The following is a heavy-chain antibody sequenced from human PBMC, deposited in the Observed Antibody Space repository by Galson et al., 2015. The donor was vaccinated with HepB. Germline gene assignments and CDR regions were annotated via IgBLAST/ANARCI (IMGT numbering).Heavy chain of an antibody. D-gene: IGHD2-15*01. Sequence: CKASGGTFSSYAISWVRQAPGQGLEWMGGIIPIFGTANYAQKFQGRVTITADESTSTAYMELSSLRSEDTAVYYCARVGGYCSGGSRYRYWYFGLWGRGTLVTVSS. CDR1: GGTFSSYA. J-gene: IGHJ2*01. CDR3: ARVGGYCSGGSRYRYWYFGL. V-gene: IGHV1-69*01. CDR2: IIPIFGTA.